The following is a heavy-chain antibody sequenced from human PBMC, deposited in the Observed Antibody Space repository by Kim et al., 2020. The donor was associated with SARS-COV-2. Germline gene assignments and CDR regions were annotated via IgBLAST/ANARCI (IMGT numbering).Heavy chain of an antibody. V-gene: IGHV3-30-3*01. J-gene: IGHJ6*03. CDR1: GFTFSSYA. CDR3: AQDGVDCTGGVCYAYTFLEYYDYYMDV. CDR2: ISYDGSNK. D-gene: IGHD2-8*02. Sequence: GGSLRLSCAASGFTFSSYAMHWVRQAPGKGLEWVAVISYDGSNKYYADSVKGRFTISRDNSKNTLYLQMNSLRAEDTAVYDCAQDGVDCTGGVCYAYTFLEYYDYYMDVWSERTAVTVSS.